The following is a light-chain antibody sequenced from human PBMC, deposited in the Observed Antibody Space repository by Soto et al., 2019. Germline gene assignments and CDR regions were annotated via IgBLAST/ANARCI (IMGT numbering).Light chain of an antibody. CDR1: SSDVGGYNY. CDR2: DVS. CDR3: SSYTSSSPYV. Sequence: QSALTQPASVSGSPGQSITISCTGTSSDVGGYNYVSWYQQHPGKAPKLMIYDVSNRPSGVSNRFSGSKSGNTASLTISGLQAEDEADYYSSSYTSSSPYVFGTGIKLTVL. V-gene: IGLV2-14*01. J-gene: IGLJ1*01.